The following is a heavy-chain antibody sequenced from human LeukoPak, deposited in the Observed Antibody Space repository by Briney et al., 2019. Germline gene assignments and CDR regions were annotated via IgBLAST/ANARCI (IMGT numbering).Heavy chain of an antibody. J-gene: IGHJ4*02. CDR1: GGTFSSYA. Sequence: SVKVSCKASGGTFSSYAISWVRQAPGQGLEWMGGIIPIFGTANYAQKFQGRVTITADKSTSTAYMELNSLRAEDTAVYYCARDLGPWYSSSWGYDYWGQGTLVTVSS. CDR3: ARDLGPWYSSSWGYDY. V-gene: IGHV1-69*06. CDR2: IIPIFGTA. D-gene: IGHD6-13*01.